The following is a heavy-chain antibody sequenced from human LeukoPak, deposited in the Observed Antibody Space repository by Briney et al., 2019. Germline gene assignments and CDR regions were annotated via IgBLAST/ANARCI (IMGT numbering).Heavy chain of an antibody. D-gene: IGHD4-17*01. CDR2: IWYDGSNK. J-gene: IGHJ2*01. CDR1: GFTFSSYG. V-gene: IGHV3-33*01. CDR3: ARTDYGDCHWYFDH. Sequence: GRSLRLSCAASGFTFSSYGMHWVRQAPGKGLEWVAVIWYDGSNKYYADSVKGRFTISRDNSKNTLYLQMNSLRAEDTAVYYCARTDYGDCHWYFDHWGRGTLVTVSS.